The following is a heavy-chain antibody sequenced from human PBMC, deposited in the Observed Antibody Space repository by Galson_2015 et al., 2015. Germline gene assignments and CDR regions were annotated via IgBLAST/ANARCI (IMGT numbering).Heavy chain of an antibody. V-gene: IGHV3-15*01. CDR3: TTDLSPAAISRGKNDAVDI. CDR2: IKSKTDGGTT. Sequence: SLRLSCAASGFTFSNAWMSWVRQAPGKGLEWVGRIKSKTDGGTTDYAAPVKGRFTISRDDSKNTLYLQMNSLKTEDTAVYYCTTDLSPAAISRGKNDAVDIWGHGTMVTVSS. CDR1: GFTFSNAW. J-gene: IGHJ3*02. D-gene: IGHD2-2*02.